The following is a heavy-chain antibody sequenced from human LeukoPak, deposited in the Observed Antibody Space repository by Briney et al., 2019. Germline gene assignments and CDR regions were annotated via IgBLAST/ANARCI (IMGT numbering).Heavy chain of an antibody. D-gene: IGHD1-1*01. V-gene: IGHV4-4*07. Sequence: SETLSLTCTVSGGSISSYYWSWIRQPAGKGLEWIGRIYTSGSTNYNPSLKSRVTMSVDTSKNQFSLKLSSVTAADTAVYYCARGGTYYYYYYMDVWGKGTTVTISS. J-gene: IGHJ6*03. CDR3: ARGGTYYYYYYMDV. CDR1: GGSISSYY. CDR2: IYTSGST.